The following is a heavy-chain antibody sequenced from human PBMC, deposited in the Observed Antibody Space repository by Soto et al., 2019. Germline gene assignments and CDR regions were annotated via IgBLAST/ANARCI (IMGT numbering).Heavy chain of an antibody. CDR3: AKGRSYYYYYGVDV. J-gene: IGHJ6*02. Sequence: PGGSLRLSCAASGFTFSSYTMAWVRQAPGKGPEWVSYISKSGGTTQYADSVKGRFTISRDNSKSTLYLQMNSLRAEDTALYYCAKGRSYYYYYGVDVWGQGTTVTVSS. CDR2: ISKSGGTT. V-gene: IGHV3-23*01. CDR1: GFTFSSYT.